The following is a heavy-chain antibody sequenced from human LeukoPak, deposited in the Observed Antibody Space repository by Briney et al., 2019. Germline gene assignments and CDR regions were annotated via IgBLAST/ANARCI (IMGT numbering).Heavy chain of an antibody. D-gene: IGHD1-26*01. J-gene: IGHJ4*02. V-gene: IGHV4-4*07. Sequence: SETLSLTCTVSGGSISSYYWSWIRQPAGKGLEWIGRIYTSGSTNYNPSLKSRVTMSVDTSKNQFSLKLSSVTAADTAVYYCARDRPFDGSYYFDYWGQGTLVTVSS. CDR2: IYTSGST. CDR3: ARDRPFDGSYYFDY. CDR1: GGSISSYY.